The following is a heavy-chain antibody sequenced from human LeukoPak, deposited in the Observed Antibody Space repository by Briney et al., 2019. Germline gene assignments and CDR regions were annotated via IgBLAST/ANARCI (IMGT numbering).Heavy chain of an antibody. Sequence: PSETLSLTCTVSGGSLSSYYWSWIRQPPGKALEWIGYIYYSGSTNYNPSLKSRVTISVDTSKDQFSLKLSSVTAADTAVYYCARSIIVVVAAGALDIWGQGTMVTVSS. J-gene: IGHJ3*02. CDR2: IYYSGST. CDR3: ARSIIVVVAAGALDI. D-gene: IGHD2-21*02. CDR1: GGSLSSYY. V-gene: IGHV4-59*08.